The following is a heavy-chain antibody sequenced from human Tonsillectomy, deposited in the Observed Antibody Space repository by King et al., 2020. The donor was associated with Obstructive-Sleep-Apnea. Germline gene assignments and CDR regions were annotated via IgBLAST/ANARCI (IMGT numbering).Heavy chain of an antibody. D-gene: IGHD3-3*01. V-gene: IGHV4-34*01. J-gene: IGHJ1*01. CDR1: GGSFSGYY. Sequence: VQLQQWGAGLLKPSETLSLTCAVYGGSFSGYYWSWIRQPPGKGLDWIGDINHSGSTNYNPSLKSRVTISVDTSKSQFSLKLSSVTAADTAVYYCARGQGTSIVGVVVPGAEYFHHWGQGTLVTVSS. CDR3: ARGQGTSIVGVVVPGAEYFHH. CDR2: INHSGST.